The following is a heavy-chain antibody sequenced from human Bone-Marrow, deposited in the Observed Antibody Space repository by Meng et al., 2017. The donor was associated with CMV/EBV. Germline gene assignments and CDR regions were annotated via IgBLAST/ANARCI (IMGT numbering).Heavy chain of an antibody. CDR1: GFTFSSYW. D-gene: IGHD3-3*01. Sequence: GGSLRLSCAASGFTFSSYWMSWVRQAPGKGLEWVANIKQDGSEKYYVDSVKGRFTISRDNAKNSLYLQMNSLRAEDTAVYYCARYDFWSGYPAAYYYGMDVWGQGNTVTVSS. V-gene: IGHV3-7*01. CDR3: ARYDFWSGYPAAYYYGMDV. J-gene: IGHJ6*02. CDR2: IKQDGSEK.